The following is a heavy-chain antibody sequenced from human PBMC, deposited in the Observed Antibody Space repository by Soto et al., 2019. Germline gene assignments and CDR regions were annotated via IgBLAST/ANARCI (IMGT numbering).Heavy chain of an antibody. V-gene: IGHV3-23*01. CDR1: GFTFSSHA. CDR2: IGGGSGGT. CDR3: AKDRAEVLAGTTFDY. Sequence: EVQLMESGGGLAQPGGSLRLSCAASGFTFSSHAMSWVRQAPGKGLEWGSTIGGGSGGTYYADSVKGRFTISRDNSKNTLYLQMNSLRAEDTAIYSCAKDRAEVLAGTTFDYWGQGALVTVSS. J-gene: IGHJ4*02. D-gene: IGHD6-13*01.